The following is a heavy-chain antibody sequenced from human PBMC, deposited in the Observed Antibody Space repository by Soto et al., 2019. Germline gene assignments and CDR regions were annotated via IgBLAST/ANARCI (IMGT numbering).Heavy chain of an antibody. J-gene: IGHJ4*02. V-gene: IGHV1-24*01. Sequence: ASVKVSCKVSGYTLTELSMHLVRQAPGKGLXWMXGFXXEXGXXXYXXXFQGRVTMTEDTSTDTAYMELSSLRSDDTAVYYCATDLRHTTYFDYWGQGTLVTASS. D-gene: IGHD1-1*01. CDR1: GYTLTELS. CDR2: FXXEXGXX. CDR3: ATDLRHTTYFDY.